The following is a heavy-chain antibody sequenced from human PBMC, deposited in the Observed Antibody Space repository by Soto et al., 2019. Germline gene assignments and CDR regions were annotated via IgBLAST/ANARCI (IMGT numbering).Heavy chain of an antibody. D-gene: IGHD5-18*01. Sequence: ESLFRTCTVSGGSLSSSSYYWGWIRQPPGKGLEWIGSIYYSGSTYYNPSLKSRVTISVDTSKNQFSLKLSSVTAADTAVYYCASPGVVAMVMGFDYWGQGTLVTVSA. CDR3: ASPGVVAMVMGFDY. J-gene: IGHJ4*02. V-gene: IGHV4-39*01. CDR2: IYYSGST. CDR1: GGSLSSSSYY.